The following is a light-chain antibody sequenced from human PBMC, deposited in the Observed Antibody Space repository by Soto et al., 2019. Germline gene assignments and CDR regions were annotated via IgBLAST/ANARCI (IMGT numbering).Light chain of an antibody. Sequence: DIPMTQSPSTLSASVGDRVTITCRASENISTALAWYQHKPGKAPNLLIYKASNLQSGVPSRFTGSGSGTEFTLTISSLQPDDFATYYCQQYKSNWGFGQGTKVEIK. CDR1: ENISTA. CDR3: QQYKSNWG. CDR2: KAS. V-gene: IGKV1-5*03. J-gene: IGKJ1*01.